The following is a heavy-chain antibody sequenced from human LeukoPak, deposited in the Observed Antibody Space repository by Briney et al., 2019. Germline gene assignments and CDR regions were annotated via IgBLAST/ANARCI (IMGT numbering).Heavy chain of an antibody. Sequence: KPSETLSLTCAVYGGSFSGYDWSWIRQPPGKGLEWIGEINHSGSTNYNPSLKCRVTISVDTSKNQFSLKLSSVTAADTAVYYCARHGQYQLLFQGSSWFDPWGQGTLVTVSS. J-gene: IGHJ5*02. CDR3: ARHGQYQLLFQGSSWFDP. CDR1: GGSFSGYD. V-gene: IGHV4-34*01. CDR2: INHSGST. D-gene: IGHD2-2*01.